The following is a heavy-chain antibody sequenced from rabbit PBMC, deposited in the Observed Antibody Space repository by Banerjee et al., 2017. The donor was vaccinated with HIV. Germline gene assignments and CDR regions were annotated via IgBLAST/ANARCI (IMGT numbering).Heavy chain of an antibody. D-gene: IGHD1-1*01. CDR2: IYNGDGST. CDR1: GFDFSSNA. J-gene: IGHJ4*01. Sequence: QEQLVESGGGLVTPGESLTLTCKASGFDFSSNAMCWVRQAPGKRPEWIACIYNGDGSTYYASWAKGRFTISKASSTTVTLQMTSLTGADTASYFCARRYANSSAYFNLWGQGTLVTVS. V-gene: IGHV1S47*01. CDR3: ARRYANSSAYFNL.